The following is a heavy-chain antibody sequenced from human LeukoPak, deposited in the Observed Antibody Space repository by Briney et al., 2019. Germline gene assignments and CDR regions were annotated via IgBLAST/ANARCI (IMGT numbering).Heavy chain of an antibody. CDR3: ARDWGIWFGELPNDAFDI. D-gene: IGHD3-10*01. V-gene: IGHV1-18*01. Sequence: LRASVKVSCKASGYTFTSYGISWVRQAPGQGLEWMGWISAYNGNTNYAQKLQGRVTMTTDTSTSTAYMELRSLRSDDTAVYYCARDWGIWFGELPNDAFDIWGQGTMVTVSS. CDR1: GYTFTSYG. CDR2: ISAYNGNT. J-gene: IGHJ3*02.